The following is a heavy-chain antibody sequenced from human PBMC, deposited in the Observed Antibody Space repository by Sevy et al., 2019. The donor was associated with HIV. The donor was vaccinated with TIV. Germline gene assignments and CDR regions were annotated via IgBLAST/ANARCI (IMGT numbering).Heavy chain of an antibody. Sequence: SGTLSLTCTVSGGSISSSSYYWGWIRQPPGKGLEWIGSIYYSGSTYYNPSLKSRVTISVDTSKNQFSLKLSSVTAADTAVYYCARLPERYYYVDYWGQGTLVTVSS. CDR3: ARLPERYYYVDY. D-gene: IGHD3-10*01. CDR1: GGSISSSSYY. V-gene: IGHV4-39*01. J-gene: IGHJ4*02. CDR2: IYYSGST.